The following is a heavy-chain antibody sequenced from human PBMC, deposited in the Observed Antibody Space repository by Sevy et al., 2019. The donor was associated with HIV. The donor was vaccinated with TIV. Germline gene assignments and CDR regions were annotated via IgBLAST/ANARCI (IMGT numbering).Heavy chain of an antibody. D-gene: IGHD2-21*01. CDR3: ARDAGRFPNWFDP. J-gene: IGHJ5*02. V-gene: IGHV1-69*13. CDR2: IIPIFGTA. CDR1: GGTFSSYA. Sequence: ASVKVSCKASGGTFSSYAISWVRQAPGQGLEWMGGIIPIFGTANYAQKFQGRVTITADESTSTAYMELSSLGSEETAVYYCARDAGRFPNWFDPWGQGTLVTVSS.